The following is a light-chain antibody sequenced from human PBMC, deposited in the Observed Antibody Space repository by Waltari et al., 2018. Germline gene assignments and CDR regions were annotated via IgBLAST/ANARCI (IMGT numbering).Light chain of an antibody. V-gene: IGLV2-14*01. CDR2: EVS. Sequence: QSALTQPASVSGSPGQSITISCTGTSSDIGGYYYVSWYQQNPGKAPKLLIYEVSDRPSGVYNRCAGSKSGNTASLTISGLQAEDEADYYCSSYTTSATWVFGGGTRLTVL. J-gene: IGLJ3*02. CDR1: SSDIGGYYY. CDR3: SSYTTSATWV.